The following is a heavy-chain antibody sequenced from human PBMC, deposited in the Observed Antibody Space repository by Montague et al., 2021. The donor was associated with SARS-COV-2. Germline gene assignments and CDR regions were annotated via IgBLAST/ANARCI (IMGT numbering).Heavy chain of an antibody. D-gene: IGHD3-22*01. CDR3: ARDPGYYYDSSGLIDY. CDR1: GFTFSSYS. Sequence: SLRLSCAASGFTFSSYSMSWVRQAPGKGLEWVSSISSSSSYIYYADSVKGRFTISRDNAKNSLYLQMNSLRAEDTAVYYCARDPGYYYDSSGLIDYWGQGTLVTVFS. CDR2: ISSSSSYI. J-gene: IGHJ4*02. V-gene: IGHV3-21*01.